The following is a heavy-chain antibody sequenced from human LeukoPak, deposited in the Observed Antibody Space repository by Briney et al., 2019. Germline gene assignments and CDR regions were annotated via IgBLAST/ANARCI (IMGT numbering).Heavy chain of an antibody. D-gene: IGHD1-26*01. Sequence: PSETLSLTCAVYGGSFSGYYWSWIRQPPGKGLEWIGEINHSGSTNYNPSLKSRVTISVDTSKNQFSLKLSSVTAADTAVYYCARGLRVGATIFDYWGQGTLVTVSS. CDR3: ARGLRVGATIFDY. V-gene: IGHV4-34*01. CDR2: INHSGST. J-gene: IGHJ4*02. CDR1: GGSFSGYY.